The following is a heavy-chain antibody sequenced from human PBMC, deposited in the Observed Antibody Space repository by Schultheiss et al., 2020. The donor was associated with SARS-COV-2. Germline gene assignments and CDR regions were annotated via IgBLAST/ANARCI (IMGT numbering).Heavy chain of an antibody. V-gene: IGHV3-21*05. CDR2: ISSSSSYI. Sequence: GGSLRLSCAASGFTVSSNYMSWIRQAPGKGLEWVSYISSSSSYIYYADSVKGRFTISRDNAKNSLYLQMKSLRAEDTAVYYCARDFRIGYSYGPPFDYWGQGTLVTVSS. CDR1: GFTVSSNY. D-gene: IGHD5-18*01. J-gene: IGHJ4*02. CDR3: ARDFRIGYSYGPPFDY.